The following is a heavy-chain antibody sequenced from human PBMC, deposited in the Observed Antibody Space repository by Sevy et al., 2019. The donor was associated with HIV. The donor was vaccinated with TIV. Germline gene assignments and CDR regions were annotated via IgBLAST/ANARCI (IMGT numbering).Heavy chain of an antibody. CDR2: LSFGCGEI. V-gene: IGHV3-23*01. CDR3: AREGCTKPHDC. D-gene: IGHD2-8*01. J-gene: IGHJ4*02. CDR1: GFTFSKYS. Sequence: GGSLRLSCAASGFTFSKYSMSWVRQPPGKGLEWVSTLSFGCGEINYADYVKGRFTISRDNSKRSVYLQMNNLRPEDTAVYYCAREGCTKPHDCWGQGTLVTVS.